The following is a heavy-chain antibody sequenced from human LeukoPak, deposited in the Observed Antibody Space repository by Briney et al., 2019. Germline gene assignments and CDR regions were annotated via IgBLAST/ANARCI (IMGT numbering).Heavy chain of an antibody. D-gene: IGHD3-22*01. CDR2: TSAYTGNT. CDR1: GYTFITHG. J-gene: IGHJ4*02. Sequence: ASVKVSCKASGYTFITHGISWVRPAPGQGLEWMGWTSAYTGNTKYAQKFQGRVTMTTDTSTSTGYMELRSLTSDDTAVYYCARGGGVVVVINPDYWGQGTLVTVSS. V-gene: IGHV1-18*01. CDR3: ARGGGVVVVINPDY.